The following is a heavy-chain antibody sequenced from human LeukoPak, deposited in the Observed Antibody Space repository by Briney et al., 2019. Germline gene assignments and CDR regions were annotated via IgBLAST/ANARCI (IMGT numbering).Heavy chain of an antibody. CDR2: ISFDGNNK. CDR1: GFTFSNYG. CDR3: AKDWGYKYASGSYCDY. J-gene: IGHJ4*02. V-gene: IGHV3-30*18. D-gene: IGHD3-10*01. Sequence: GGSLRLSCAASGFTFSNYGVHWVRQAPGKGLEWVAVISFDGNNKYYADSVKGRFAISRDNSKNTLYLQINSLRPEDTAMYYCAKDWGYKYASGSYCDYWGQGTLVTVSS.